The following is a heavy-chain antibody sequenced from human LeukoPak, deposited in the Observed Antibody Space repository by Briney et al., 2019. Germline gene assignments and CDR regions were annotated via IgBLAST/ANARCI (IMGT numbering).Heavy chain of an antibody. V-gene: IGHV3-23*01. CDR2: ISGSGGST. J-gene: IGHJ4*02. Sequence: PGGSLRLSCAASGFTFSSYAMSWVRQAPGKGLEWVSAISGSGGSTYYADSVKGRFTISRDNSKNTLYLQMNSLRAEDTAVYYCAKDRSGSFSRYYFDYWGQETLVTVSS. D-gene: IGHD3-10*01. CDR3: AKDRSGSFSRYYFDY. CDR1: GFTFSSYA.